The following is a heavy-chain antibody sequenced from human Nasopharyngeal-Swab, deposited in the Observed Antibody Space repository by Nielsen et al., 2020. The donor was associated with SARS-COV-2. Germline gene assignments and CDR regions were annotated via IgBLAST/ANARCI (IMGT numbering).Heavy chain of an antibody. CDR2: IKQDGSEK. CDR1: GFTLISNW. CDR3: ARDPGFGYYYDSSGYYDY. V-gene: IGHV3-7*01. J-gene: IGHJ4*02. D-gene: IGHD3-22*01. Sequence: GGSRRLPWPASGFTLISNWMSGVGTATGRGREGVANIKQDGSEKYYVDSVKGRFTISRDNAKNSLYLQMNSLRAEDTAVYYCARDPGFGYYYDSSGYYDYWGQGTLVTVSS.